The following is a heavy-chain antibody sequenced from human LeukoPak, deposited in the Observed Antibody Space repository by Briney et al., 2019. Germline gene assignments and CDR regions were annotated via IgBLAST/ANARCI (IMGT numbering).Heavy chain of an antibody. CDR3: ARVPRTTYCYDSSSEY. J-gene: IGHJ4*02. CDR1: GGTFSSYA. CDR2: IIPIFGTA. V-gene: IGHV1-69*05. Sequence: ASVKVSCKASGGTFSSYAISWVRQAPGQGLEWMGRIIPIFGTANYAQKFQGRVTITTDESTSTAYMELSSLRSEDTAVYYCARVPRTTYCYDSSSEYWGQGTLVTVSS. D-gene: IGHD3-22*01.